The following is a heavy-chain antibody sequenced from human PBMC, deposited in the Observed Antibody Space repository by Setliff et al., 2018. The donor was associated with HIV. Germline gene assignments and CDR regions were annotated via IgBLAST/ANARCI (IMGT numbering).Heavy chain of an antibody. D-gene: IGHD1-26*01. CDR2: IYPGDSDT. Sequence: PGESLKISCRGSGYSFPNYWIGWVRQMPGKGLEWMGIIYPGDSDTRYSPSFQGQVTISADKSISTAYLLWSSLKASDTAMYYCARHGRVDAQWEPFDYWGQGTLVTVSS. CDR3: ARHGRVDAQWEPFDY. J-gene: IGHJ4*02. CDR1: GYSFPNYW. V-gene: IGHV5-51*01.